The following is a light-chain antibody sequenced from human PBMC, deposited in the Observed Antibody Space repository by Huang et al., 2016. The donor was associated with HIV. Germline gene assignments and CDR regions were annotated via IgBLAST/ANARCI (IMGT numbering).Light chain of an antibody. CDR3: QQSVKTPRT. J-gene: IGKJ2*01. CDR1: QNINKY. Sequence: DIQITQSPSSLSASVGDRVTITCRASQNINKYLNWYQQQPGKAPKLLISGESTLQSGVPSSFSGSGYGTDFTLTIRSLQPEDSAVYFCQQSVKTPRTFGQGTKLEI. V-gene: IGKV1-39*01. CDR2: GES.